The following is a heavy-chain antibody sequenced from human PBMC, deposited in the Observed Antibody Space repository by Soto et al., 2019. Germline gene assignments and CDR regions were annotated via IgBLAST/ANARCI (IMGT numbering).Heavy chain of an antibody. J-gene: IGHJ3*02. CDR2: IWYDGSNK. CDR3: AREGYIWGSYLDAFDI. Sequence: GGSLRLSCAASGFTFSSYGMHWVRQAPGKGLEWVAVIWYDGSNKYYADSVKGRFTISRDNSKNTLYLQMNSLRAEDTAVYYCAREGYIWGSYLDAFDIWGQGTMVTVSS. V-gene: IGHV3-33*01. CDR1: GFTFSSYG. D-gene: IGHD3-16*02.